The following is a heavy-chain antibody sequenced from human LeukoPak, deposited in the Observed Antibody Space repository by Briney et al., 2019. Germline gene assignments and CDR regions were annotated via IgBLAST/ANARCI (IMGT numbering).Heavy chain of an antibody. CDR1: GYTFTGYY. CDR2: INPNSGGT. V-gene: IGHV1-2*02. J-gene: IGHJ4*02. D-gene: IGHD6-19*01. CDR3: ASDYSSGWYPGGY. Sequence: ASVKVSCKASGYTFTGYYIHWVRQAPGQGLEWMGWINPNSGGTNYAQKFQGRVTMTRDTSISTAYMELSRLRSDDTAVYYCASDYSSGWYPGGYWGQGTLVTVSS.